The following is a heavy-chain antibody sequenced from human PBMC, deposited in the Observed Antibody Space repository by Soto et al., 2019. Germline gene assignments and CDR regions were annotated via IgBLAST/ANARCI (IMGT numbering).Heavy chain of an antibody. D-gene: IGHD3-9*01. CDR1: GFTFSSYG. CDR2: ISYDGSNK. V-gene: IGHV3-30*03. CDR3: VRAGAEYDTEDYYYYYGMDV. J-gene: IGHJ6*02. Sequence: PGGSLRLSCAASGFTFSSYGMHWVRQAPGKGLEWVAVISYDGSNKYYADSVKGRFTISRDNSKNTLYLQMNSLRAEDTAVYYCVRAGAEYDTEDYYYYYGMDVWGQGTTVTVSS.